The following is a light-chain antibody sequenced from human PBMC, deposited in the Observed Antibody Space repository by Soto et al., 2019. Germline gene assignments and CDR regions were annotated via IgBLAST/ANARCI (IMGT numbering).Light chain of an antibody. V-gene: IGLV2-18*02. CDR1: SSDVGSYNR. CDR3: CSYTSSSTYV. J-gene: IGLJ1*01. Sequence: QSALTQPPSVSGSPGQSVTISCTGTSSDVGSYNRVSWYQQPPGTVPKVLIYDVSNRPSGVPDRFSGSKSGNTASLTISGLQAEDEADYYCCSYTSSSTYVFGTGTKVTVL. CDR2: DVS.